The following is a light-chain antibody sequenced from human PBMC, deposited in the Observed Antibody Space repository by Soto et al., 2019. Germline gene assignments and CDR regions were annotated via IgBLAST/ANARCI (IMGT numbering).Light chain of an antibody. J-gene: IGKJ1*01. CDR2: DAS. CDR1: QSVSSY. V-gene: IGKV3-11*01. Sequence: PGERATLSCRASQSVSSYLAWYQQKPGQAPRLLIYDASNRTTGIPARFSGSGSGTDFTLTISSLEPEDFAVYYCQQRSNWPPTFGQGTKVEIK. CDR3: QQRSNWPPT.